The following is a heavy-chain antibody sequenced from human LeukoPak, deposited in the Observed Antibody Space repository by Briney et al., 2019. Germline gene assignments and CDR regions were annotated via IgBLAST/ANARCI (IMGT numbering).Heavy chain of an antibody. D-gene: IGHD2-2*01. Sequence: PGGSLRLSCTASGFSFSRSAMNWLRQAPGRRLEWISSISSSNSFIYYADSVRGRFTISRDNARNSLYLQMDSLRAEDMAVYYCARDSPAALWTFDIWGQGTMVTVSP. CDR1: GFSFSRSA. CDR3: ARDSPAALWTFDI. V-gene: IGHV3-21*01. J-gene: IGHJ3*02. CDR2: ISSSNSFI.